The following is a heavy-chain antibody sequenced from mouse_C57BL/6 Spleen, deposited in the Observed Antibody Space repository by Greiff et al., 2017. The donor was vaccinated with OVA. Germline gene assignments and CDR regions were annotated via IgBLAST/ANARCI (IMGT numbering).Heavy chain of an antibody. D-gene: IGHD1-1*01. CDR2: LNPIYGTT. Sequence: VQLKESGPELVKPGASVKISCKASGYSFTDYNMNWVKQSNGKSLEWIGVLNPIYGTTSYNQKFKGTATLTVDQSSSTAYMQLNSLTSEDSAVYYCADDYYYSSYVGFAYWGQGTLVTVSA. CDR3: ADDYYYSSYVGFAY. CDR1: GYSFTDYN. V-gene: IGHV1-39*01. J-gene: IGHJ3*01.